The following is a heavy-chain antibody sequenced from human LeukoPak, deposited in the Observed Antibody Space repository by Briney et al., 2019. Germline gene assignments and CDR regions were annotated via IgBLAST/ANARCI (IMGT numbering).Heavy chain of an antibody. CDR3: AKDESLKVVANFDY. Sequence: PGGSLRLSCAGSGFTFSSYAMAWVRQAPGKGLEWVSAISGSGGSTYYADSVEGRFTISRDNSKNTLYLQMNRLRAEDTAVYYCAKDESLKVVANFDYWGQGTLVTVSS. CDR2: ISGSGGST. D-gene: IGHD2-15*01. CDR1: GFTFSSYA. V-gene: IGHV3-23*01. J-gene: IGHJ4*02.